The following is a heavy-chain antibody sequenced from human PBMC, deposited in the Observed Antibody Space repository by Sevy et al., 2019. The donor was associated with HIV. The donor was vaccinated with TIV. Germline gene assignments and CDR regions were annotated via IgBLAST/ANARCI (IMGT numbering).Heavy chain of an antibody. V-gene: IGHV3-9*01. CDR2: ISWNSGSI. J-gene: IGHJ4*02. Sequence: GGSLRLSCAASGFTFDDYAMHWVRQAPGKGLEWVSGISWNSGSIGYADSVKGRFTISRDNAKNSLYLQMNSLRAEDTALYYCAKEYCSSTSCYTVFFDYWGQGTLVTVSS. D-gene: IGHD2-2*02. CDR1: GFTFDDYA. CDR3: AKEYCSSTSCYTVFFDY.